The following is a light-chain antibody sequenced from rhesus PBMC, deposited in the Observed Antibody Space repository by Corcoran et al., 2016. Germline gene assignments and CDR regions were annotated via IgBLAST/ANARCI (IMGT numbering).Light chain of an antibody. CDR3: QHYSDWNS. J-gene: IGKJ2*01. CDR2: DAS. CDR1: QSVNNY. Sequence: EIVMTQSPATLSLSPGERATLSCRASQSVNNYVAWYQQKPDQAPWLLIYDASSRATGIPDRSSGSGSGTDFTLINSSLEPEDVGVYYCQHYSDWNSFGQGTKLEIK. V-gene: IGKV3S9*01.